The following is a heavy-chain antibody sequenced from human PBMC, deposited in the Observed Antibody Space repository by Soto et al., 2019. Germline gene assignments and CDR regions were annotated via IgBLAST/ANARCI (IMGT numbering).Heavy chain of an antibody. D-gene: IGHD3-22*01. V-gene: IGHV4-4*02. CDR2: IYHSGST. J-gene: IGHJ4*02. CDR3: AGTYYDSSGYYYLY. Sequence: SETLYLTCAVSGGSISSSNWWSWVRQPPGKGLEWIGEIYHSGSTNYNPSLKSRVTISVDKSKNQFSLKLSSVTAADTAVYYCAGTYYDSSGYYYLYWGQGTLVTVSS. CDR1: GGSISSSNW.